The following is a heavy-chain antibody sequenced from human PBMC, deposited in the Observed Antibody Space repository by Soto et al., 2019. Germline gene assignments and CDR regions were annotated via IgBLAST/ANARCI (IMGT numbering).Heavy chain of an antibody. Sequence: VPLLESGGGLVQPGGSLRLSCVASGFTFSSYAMSWVRQAPGQRLEWVATFSGGRDTTWYADSVKGRFTVSRDSSKNTLSLQMNSLRPEDTALYHCAKATSATCTGSICYSFDYWGQGTLVTVSS. J-gene: IGHJ4*02. CDR1: GFTFSSYA. CDR2: FSGGRDTT. CDR3: AKATSATCTGSICYSFDY. V-gene: IGHV3-23*01. D-gene: IGHD2-21*01.